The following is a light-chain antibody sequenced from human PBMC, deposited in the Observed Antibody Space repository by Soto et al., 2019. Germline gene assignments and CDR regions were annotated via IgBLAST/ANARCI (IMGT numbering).Light chain of an antibody. Sequence: IVLTQSPGTLSLSPGERATLSCRASQSVSSSDLAWYQQKPGQAPRLLIYNASSRATGIPDRFSGSGSGTDFTLTISRLEPEDFAVYYCQQYDTFGQGTKLEIK. J-gene: IGKJ2*01. CDR2: NAS. CDR3: QQYDT. CDR1: QSVSSSD. V-gene: IGKV3-20*01.